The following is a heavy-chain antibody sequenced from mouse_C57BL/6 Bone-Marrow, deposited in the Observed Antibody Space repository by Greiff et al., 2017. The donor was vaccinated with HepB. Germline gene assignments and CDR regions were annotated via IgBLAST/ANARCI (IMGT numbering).Heavy chain of an antibody. CDR1: GYTFTSYW. V-gene: IGHV1-64*01. J-gene: IGHJ3*01. D-gene: IGHD2-2*01. CDR2: IHPNSGST. CDR3: ASYGYRFAY. Sequence: QVQLQQPGAELVKPGASVKLSCKASGYTFTSYWMHWVKQRPGQGLEWIGMIHPNSGSTNYNEKFKSKATLTVDKSSSTAYIQLSSLTSEDSAVYYCASYGYRFAYWGQGTLVTVSA.